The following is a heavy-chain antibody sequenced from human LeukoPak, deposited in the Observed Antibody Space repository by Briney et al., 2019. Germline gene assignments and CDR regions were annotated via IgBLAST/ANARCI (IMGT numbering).Heavy chain of an antibody. Sequence: GSLRLSCAVSGFTFTTYGMHWVRQAPGKGLEWMAFIRSDGSNKYYADSVKGRFTISRDNSKNTLYLQINNLRGEDTAVYYCARAQLSLDYWGQGTLVTVSS. CDR1: GFTFTTYG. D-gene: IGHD5-18*01. CDR2: IRSDGSNK. CDR3: ARAQLSLDY. V-gene: IGHV3-30*02. J-gene: IGHJ4*02.